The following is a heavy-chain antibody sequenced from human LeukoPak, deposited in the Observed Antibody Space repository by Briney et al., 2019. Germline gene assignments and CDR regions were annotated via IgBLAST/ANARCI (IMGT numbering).Heavy chain of an antibody. CDR2: IWYDGSEK. CDR3: ARVNGDAPNFDY. Sequence: PGGSLRLSCVASGFTFSSYDMHWVRQTPGKGLEWVAVIWYDGSEKSYGDSVKGRFTISRDNSKKTLFLQMNSLGAEDTAVYYCARVNGDAPNFDYWGQGTLVTVSS. CDR1: GFTFSSYD. V-gene: IGHV3-33*01. D-gene: IGHD4-17*01. J-gene: IGHJ4*02.